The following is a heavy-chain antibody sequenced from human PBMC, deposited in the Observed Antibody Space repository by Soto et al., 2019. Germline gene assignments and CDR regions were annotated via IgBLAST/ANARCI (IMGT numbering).Heavy chain of an antibody. CDR3: ARLTPVLRFLGPGFDP. V-gene: IGHV3-21*01. D-gene: IGHD3-3*01. CDR1: GFTFSSYS. J-gene: IGHJ5*02. CDR2: ISSSSSYI. Sequence: PGGSLRLSCAASGFTFSSYSMNWVRQAPGKGLEWVSSISSSSSYIYYADSVKGRFTISRDNAKNSLYLQMNSLRAEDTAVYYCARLTPVLRFLGPGFDPWGQGTLVTVSS.